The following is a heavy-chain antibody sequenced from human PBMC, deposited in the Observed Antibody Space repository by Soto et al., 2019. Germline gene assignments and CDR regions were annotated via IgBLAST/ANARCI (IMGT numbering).Heavy chain of an antibody. CDR1: GYTFITYG. D-gene: IGHD3-10*01. V-gene: IGHV1-18*04. Sequence: QIQLVQSGAEVKKPGASVKVSCKTSGYTFITYGITWVRQAPGQGLEWMGWISPYNDNTNYAQNLHDRVTMTTDTPTTTVYMELRSLRSGDTAGYYRARGAGRSPCEYWGQGTLVTGSS. J-gene: IGHJ4*02. CDR2: ISPYNDNT. CDR3: ARGAGRSPCEY.